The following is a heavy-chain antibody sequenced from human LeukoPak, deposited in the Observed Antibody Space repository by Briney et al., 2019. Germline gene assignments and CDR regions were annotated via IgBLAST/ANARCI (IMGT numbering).Heavy chain of an antibody. V-gene: IGHV1-46*01. CDR3: ARNSYYYDTSPLDY. D-gene: IGHD3-22*01. J-gene: IGHJ4*02. CDR2: INPSGGST. CDR1: GYTFTRYD. Sequence: AASVTVSCTASGYTFTRYDMHWVRQAPGQGLEWMGIINPSGGSTSYAQKFQGRVTMTRDTSTSIVYMELSSLRSEDTAVYYCARNSYYYDTSPLDYWGQGTLVTVSS.